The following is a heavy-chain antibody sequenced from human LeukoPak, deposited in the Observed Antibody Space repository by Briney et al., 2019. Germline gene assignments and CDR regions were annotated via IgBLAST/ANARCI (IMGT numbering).Heavy chain of an antibody. V-gene: IGHV4-39*07. J-gene: IGHJ4*02. CDR2: IHYSGST. Sequence: SETLSLTCTVSGGSISSSSYYWGWIRQPPGKGREWIGSIHYSGSTYYNPSLKSRVTISVDTSKNQFSLKLSSVTAADTAVYYCARDWTSSGSYYFDYWGQGTLVTVSS. CDR3: ARDWTSSGSYYFDY. D-gene: IGHD3/OR15-3a*01. CDR1: GGSISSSSYY.